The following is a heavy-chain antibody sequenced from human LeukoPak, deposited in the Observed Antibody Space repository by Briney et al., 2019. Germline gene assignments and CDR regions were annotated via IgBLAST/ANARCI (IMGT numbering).Heavy chain of an antibody. CDR3: ARFRLRYCSSTSCSFDY. CDR2: ISGSGGST. V-gene: IGHV3-23*01. J-gene: IGHJ4*02. Sequence: GGSLRLSCAASGFTFSSYAMSWVRQAPGKGLEWVSVISGSGGSTYYADSVKGRFTISRDNAKNSLYLQMNSLRAEDTAVYYCARFRLRYCSSTSCSFDYWGQGTLVTVSS. CDR1: GFTFSSYA. D-gene: IGHD2-2*01.